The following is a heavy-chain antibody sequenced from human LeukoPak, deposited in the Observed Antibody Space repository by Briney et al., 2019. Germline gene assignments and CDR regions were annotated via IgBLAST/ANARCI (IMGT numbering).Heavy chain of an antibody. D-gene: IGHD2-8*01. J-gene: IGHJ4*02. CDR3: ARGCTRREDHY. CDR2: INPSGGGT. CDR1: GYSFTAYQ. Sequence: GASVKVSCKSSGYSFTAYQMHFVPQSPGHGLEWMGIINPSGGGTSYPRRFQDRVIMTIDTSTSTVYMELINLKSDDTAVYFSARGCTRREDHYWGQGTLVTVSS. V-gene: IGHV1-46*01.